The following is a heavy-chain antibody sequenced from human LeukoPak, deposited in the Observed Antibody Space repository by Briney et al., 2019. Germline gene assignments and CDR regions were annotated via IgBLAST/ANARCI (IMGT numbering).Heavy chain of an antibody. CDR3: ARRRGWKQQLVYFDY. V-gene: IGHV4-59*08. CDR2: LFHSGTP. J-gene: IGHJ4*02. Sequence: SETLSLTCTVSGGSISSYYWSWIRQSPGKGLEWIGYLFHSGTPRYNPSLRSRVTISADTSKNQFFLNLNSTTAADTAVYFCARRRGWKQQLVYFDYWGREILATVSS. D-gene: IGHD2-15*01. CDR1: GGSISSYY.